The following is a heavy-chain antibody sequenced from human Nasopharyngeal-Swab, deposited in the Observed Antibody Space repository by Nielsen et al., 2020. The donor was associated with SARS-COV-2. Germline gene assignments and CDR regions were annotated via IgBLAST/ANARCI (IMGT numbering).Heavy chain of an antibody. J-gene: IGHJ3*02. D-gene: IGHD5-18*01. CDR1: GYTFTSYY. Sequence: ASVTVSCKASGYTFTSYYMHWVRQAPGQGLEWMGIINPSGGSTSYAQKFQGRVTMTRDTSTSTVCMELSSLRSEDTAVYYCARGGLTAMVPDDAFDIWGQGTMVTVSS. CDR2: INPSGGST. CDR3: ARGGLTAMVPDDAFDI. V-gene: IGHV1-46*01.